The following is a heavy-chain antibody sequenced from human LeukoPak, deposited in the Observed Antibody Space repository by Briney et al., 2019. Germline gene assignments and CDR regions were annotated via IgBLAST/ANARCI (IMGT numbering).Heavy chain of an antibody. J-gene: IGHJ4*02. Sequence: GESLKISCKASGYRFTSYWIGWVRQMPGKGLEWVGIIYPSDSDARYSPSFQGQVTISADKSINTAYLQWSSLKASDTAVYYCARRTTWFDYWGQGTLVTVSS. CDR3: ARRTTWFDY. V-gene: IGHV5-51*01. D-gene: IGHD2/OR15-2a*01. CDR1: GYRFTSYW. CDR2: IYPSDSDA.